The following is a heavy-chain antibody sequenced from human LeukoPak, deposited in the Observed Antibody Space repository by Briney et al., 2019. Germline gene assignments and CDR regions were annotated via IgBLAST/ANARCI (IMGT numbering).Heavy chain of an antibody. CDR1: GFTFSTYS. CDR3: ARASSSLGWFDP. Sequence: GGSLRLSCAASGFTFSTYSMSWVRQAPGKGLEWVSAISGSGGSTYYADSVKGRFTISRDNAKNSLYLQMNSLRAEDTAVYYCARASSSLGWFDPWGQGTLVTVSS. V-gene: IGHV3-21*01. D-gene: IGHD3-10*01. J-gene: IGHJ5*02. CDR2: ISGSGGST.